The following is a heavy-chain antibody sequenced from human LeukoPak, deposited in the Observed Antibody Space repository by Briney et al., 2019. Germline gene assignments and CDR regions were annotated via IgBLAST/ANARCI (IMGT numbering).Heavy chain of an antibody. CDR2: ISSSSSTI. Sequence: GGSLRLSCAASGFTFSSYSMNWVRQAPGKGLEWVSYISSSSSTIYYADSVKGRFTISRGNAKNSLYLQMNSLRAEDTAVYYCARGSWNSYWGQGTLVTVSS. J-gene: IGHJ4*02. V-gene: IGHV3-48*01. CDR3: ARGSWNSY. CDR1: GFTFSSYS. D-gene: IGHD1-7*01.